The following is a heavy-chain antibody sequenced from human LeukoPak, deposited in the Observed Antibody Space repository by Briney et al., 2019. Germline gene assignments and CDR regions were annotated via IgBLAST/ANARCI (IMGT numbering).Heavy chain of an antibody. CDR1: GGSFSGYY. CDR2: INHSGST. CDR3: ARRSSKRFNWYFDL. J-gene: IGHJ2*01. D-gene: IGHD5-24*01. Sequence: SETLSLTCAVYGGSFSGYYWSWIRQPQGKGLEWIGEINHSGSTNYNPSLKSRVTISVDTSKNQFSLKLSSVTAGDTAVYYCARRSSKRFNWYFDLWGRGTLVTVSS. V-gene: IGHV4-34*01.